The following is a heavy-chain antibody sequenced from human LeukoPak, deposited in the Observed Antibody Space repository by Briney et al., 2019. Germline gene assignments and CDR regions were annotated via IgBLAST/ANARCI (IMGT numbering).Heavy chain of an antibody. Sequence: PGGSLRLSCAASGFTFSSYEVDWVRRAPGKGLEWVSYIGSSGGSRYYADSVKGRFTSSRDNAKNSLYLQMNSLRVEDTAVYYCAREDGDAFDIWGQGTVVSVSS. CDR2: IGSSGGSR. J-gene: IGHJ3*02. CDR3: AREDGDAFDI. CDR1: GFTFSSYE. D-gene: IGHD5-24*01. V-gene: IGHV3-48*03.